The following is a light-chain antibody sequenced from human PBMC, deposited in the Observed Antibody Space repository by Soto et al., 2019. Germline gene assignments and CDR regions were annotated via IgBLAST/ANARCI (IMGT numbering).Light chain of an antibody. V-gene: IGLV1-40*01. CDR1: SSNIGAGYD. Sequence: QSVLTPPPSVSGAPGQRVTISYPGISSNIGAGYDVHWYQQLPGTAPKLLIYGNSNRPSGVPDRFSGSKSGTSASLAITGLQAEDEADYYCQSYDSSLSGYVFGTGTKVTVL. CDR3: QSYDSSLSGYV. CDR2: GNS. J-gene: IGLJ1*01.